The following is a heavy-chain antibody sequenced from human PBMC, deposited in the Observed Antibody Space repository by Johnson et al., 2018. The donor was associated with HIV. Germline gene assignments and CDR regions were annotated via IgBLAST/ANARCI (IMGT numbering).Heavy chain of an antibody. CDR3: AKEYLGRWAHDYYDSSGSDDAFYI. CDR2: ISYDGSNK. D-gene: IGHD3-22*01. V-gene: IGHV3-30-3*01. CDR1: GFTFSSYA. J-gene: IGHJ3*02. Sequence: VQLVESGGGVVQPGRSLRLSCAASGFTFSSYAMHWVRQAPGKGLEWVAVISYDGSNKYYADSVKGRFTISRDNSKNMLYLQMNSLRAEDPAVYYCAKEYLGRWAHDYYDSSGSDDAFYIWGQGTMVTVSS.